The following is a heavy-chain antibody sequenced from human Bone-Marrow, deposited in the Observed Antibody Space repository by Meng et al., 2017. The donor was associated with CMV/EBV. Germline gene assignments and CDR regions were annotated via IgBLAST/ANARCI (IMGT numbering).Heavy chain of an antibody. CDR3: AREGCSSTSCYLRGFDASDI. V-gene: IGHV3-23*03. D-gene: IGHD2-2*01. J-gene: IGHJ3*02. Sequence: GESLKISCAASGFTFSSYAMSWVRQAPGKGLEWVSVIYSGGSSTYYADSVKGRFTISRDNSKNTLYLQMNSLRAEDTAVYYCAREGCSSTSCYLRGFDASDIWGQGTMVTVSS. CDR1: GFTFSSYA. CDR2: IYSGGSST.